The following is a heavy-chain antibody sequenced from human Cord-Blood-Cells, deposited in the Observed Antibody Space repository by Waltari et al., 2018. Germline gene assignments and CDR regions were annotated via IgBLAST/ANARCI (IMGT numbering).Heavy chain of an antibody. CDR3: ARRSLGRQLERRGGVGDWFDP. CDR2: IKHSGST. Sequence: QVQLQQWGAGLLKPSETLSLTCAVYGGSFSGYYWSWIRQPPGKGLEWIGEIKHSGSTNYNPSLESRITRSVDTSKSRFSLKLGSVTAADTAVYFYARRSLGRQLERRGGVGDWFDPWGQGTLVTVSS. CDR1: GGSFSGYY. D-gene: IGHD1-1*01. V-gene: IGHV4-34*01. J-gene: IGHJ5*02.